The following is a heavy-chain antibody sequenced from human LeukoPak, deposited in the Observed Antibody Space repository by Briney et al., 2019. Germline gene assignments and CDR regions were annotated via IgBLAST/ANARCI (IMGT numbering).Heavy chain of an antibody. J-gene: IGHJ4*02. V-gene: IGHV3-74*01. Sequence: PGGSLRLSCAASGFTFSAYWMHWVRQAPGKGLVWVSRINTDGSSPTYAASVKGRFTISRDNAKNTLYLQMNSLTAEDTAVYYCATGRSCAACYVPDSWGQGALVTVSS. CDR3: ATGRSCAACYVPDS. D-gene: IGHD2-2*01. CDR2: INTDGSSP. CDR1: GFTFSAYW.